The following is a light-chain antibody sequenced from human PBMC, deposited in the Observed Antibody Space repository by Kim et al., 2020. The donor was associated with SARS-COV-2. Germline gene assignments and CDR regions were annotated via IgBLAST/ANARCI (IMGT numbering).Light chain of an antibody. CDR2: AAS. CDR3: QQLDSYPRT. J-gene: IGKJ1*01. CDR1: QGISSY. V-gene: IGKV1-9*01. Sequence: VGERVTITCRASQGISSYLVWYQQKPGKAPKLLIYAASTLQSGVPSRFSGSGSGTDFTLTISSLQPEDSAAYYCQQLDSYPRTFGQGTKVDIK.